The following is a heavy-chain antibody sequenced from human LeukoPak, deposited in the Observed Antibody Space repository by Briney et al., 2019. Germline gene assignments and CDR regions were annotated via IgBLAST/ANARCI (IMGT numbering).Heavy chain of an antibody. V-gene: IGHV3-11*06. D-gene: IGHD5-12*01. J-gene: IGHJ4*02. CDR2: ISSSSSYM. CDR1: GFTFSDYY. Sequence: GGSLRLSCAASGFTFSDYYMSWIRQAPGKGLEWVSSISSSSSYMYYADSVKGRFTISRDNAKNSLYLQMNSLRAEDTAVYYCARGGSGYDFNYWGQGTLVTVSS. CDR3: ARGGSGYDFNY.